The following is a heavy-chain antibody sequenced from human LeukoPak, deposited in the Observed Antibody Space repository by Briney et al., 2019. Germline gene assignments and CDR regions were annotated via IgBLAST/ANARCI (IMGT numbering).Heavy chain of an antibody. CDR2: IFHSGRA. CDR3: ARMGGYSYGRIDY. J-gene: IGHJ4*02. CDR1: GDFISGSHW. V-gene: IGHV4-4*02. Sequence: PSGTLSLTCAISGDFISGSHWWSWVRLPPGKGLEWIGEIFHSGRANYNPSLRSRVTISVDTSKNQFSLKLSSVTAADTAVYYCARMGGYSYGRIDYWGQGTLVTVSS. D-gene: IGHD5-18*01.